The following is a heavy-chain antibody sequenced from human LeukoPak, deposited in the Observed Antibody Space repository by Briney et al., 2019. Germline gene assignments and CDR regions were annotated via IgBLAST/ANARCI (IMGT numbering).Heavy chain of an antibody. Sequence: ASVKVSCKASGYTFTGYYMHWVRQAPGQGLEWMGRINPNSGGTNYAQKFQGRVTMTRDTSISTAYMELSRLRSDDTAVYYCARGDIVVVVAARNWFDPWGQGTLVTVSS. V-gene: IGHV1-2*06. J-gene: IGHJ5*02. D-gene: IGHD2-15*01. CDR1: GYTFTGYY. CDR3: ARGDIVVVVAARNWFDP. CDR2: INPNSGGT.